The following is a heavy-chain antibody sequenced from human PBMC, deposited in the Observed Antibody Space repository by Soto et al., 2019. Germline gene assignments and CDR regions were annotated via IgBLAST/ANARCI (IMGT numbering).Heavy chain of an antibody. D-gene: IGHD6-13*01. CDR2: ISSGGSST. Sequence: QVQLVESGGGVVQPGRSLRLSCAASGFTFSSYGMHWVRQAPGKGLEWVAIISSGGSSTYYADSVKGRFTISRDNSKNTLYLQMNSLRAEDTAVYFCARDRKPVAGFYYAMDLWGQGTTVTVSS. CDR1: GFTFSSYG. J-gene: IGHJ6*02. V-gene: IGHV3-30-3*01. CDR3: ARDRKPVAGFYYAMDL.